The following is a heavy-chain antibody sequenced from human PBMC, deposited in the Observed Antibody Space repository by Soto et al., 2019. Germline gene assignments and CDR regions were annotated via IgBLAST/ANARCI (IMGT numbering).Heavy chain of an antibody. D-gene: IGHD5-18*01. J-gene: IGHJ5*02. CDR3: AREKRIGYGDHNWFDP. CDR1: GDSITNYY. V-gene: IGHV4-59*01. CDR2: IYYSGST. Sequence: SETLSLTCTVSGDSITNYYWSWIRQPPGKGLEWIGYIYYSGSTTYNRSLKSRVTISVDTSKNQFSLKLNSVTAADTAVYYCAREKRIGYGDHNWFDPWGQGTQVTVSS.